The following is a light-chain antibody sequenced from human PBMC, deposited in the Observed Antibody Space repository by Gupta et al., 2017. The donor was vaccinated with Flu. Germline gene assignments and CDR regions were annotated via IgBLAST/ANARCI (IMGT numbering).Light chain of an antibody. J-gene: IGLJ3*02. CDR3: QVWDTPNNHPV. V-gene: IGLV3-21*03. Sequence: GKTATIACGGNNIGSKKGHWYQQKAGQAPVLVVYDNRDRPSGIPERFSGSNSGDTATLTISGVEAGDEADYCCQVWDTPNNHPVFGGGTKLTVL. CDR2: DNR. CDR1: NIGSKK.